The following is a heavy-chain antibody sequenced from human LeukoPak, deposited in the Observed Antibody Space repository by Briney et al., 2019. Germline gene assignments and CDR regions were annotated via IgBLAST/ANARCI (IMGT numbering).Heavy chain of an antibody. CDR3: AKSFIAARPYYFDY. CDR2: LSGSGGST. D-gene: IGHD6-6*01. CDR1: GFTFSSYA. Sequence: GGSLRLSCAASGFTFSSYAMNWVRQAPGKGLEWVSALSGSGGSTYYADSVKGRFTISRDNSKNTLYLQMNSLRAEDTAVYYCAKSFIAARPYYFDYWGQGTLVTVSS. J-gene: IGHJ4*02. V-gene: IGHV3-23*01.